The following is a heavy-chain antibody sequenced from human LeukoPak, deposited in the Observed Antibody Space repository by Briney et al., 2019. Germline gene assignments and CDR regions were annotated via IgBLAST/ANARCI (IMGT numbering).Heavy chain of an antibody. Sequence: SETLSLTCAVYGGSFSGYYWGWIRQPPGKGLEWIGEINHSGSTNYNPSLKSRVTISVDTSKNQFSLKLSSVTAADTAVYYCARDGTRDGYFGYWGQGTLVTVSS. CDR2: INHSGST. V-gene: IGHV4-34*01. J-gene: IGHJ4*02. CDR1: GGSFSGYY. CDR3: ARDGTRDGYFGY. D-gene: IGHD5-24*01.